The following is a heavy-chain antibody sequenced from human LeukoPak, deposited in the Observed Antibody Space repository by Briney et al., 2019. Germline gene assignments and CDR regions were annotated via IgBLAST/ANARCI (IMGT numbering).Heavy chain of an antibody. Sequence: PGGSLRLSCAASGFTVSSNYMSWVRQAPGKGLEWVSVIYSGGSTYYADSVEGRFTISRDNCKNTLYLQMNSLRAEDTAVYYCARGPYSSGEFDYWGQGTLVTVSS. V-gene: IGHV3-53*01. CDR1: GFTVSSNY. J-gene: IGHJ4*02. CDR3: ARGPYSSGEFDY. D-gene: IGHD6-19*01. CDR2: IYSGGST.